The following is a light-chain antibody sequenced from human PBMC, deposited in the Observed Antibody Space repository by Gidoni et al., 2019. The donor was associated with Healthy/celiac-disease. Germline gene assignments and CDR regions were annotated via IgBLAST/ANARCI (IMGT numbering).Light chain of an antibody. CDR3: NSRDSSGNHLVV. J-gene: IGLJ2*01. CDR2: GKN. CDR1: SLRSSY. Sequence: SSELTQDPAVFVALGQTVRNTCQGDSLRSSYASWYQQKPGQAPVLFIYGKNNRPSGIPDRFSGSSSGNTASLTITGAQAEDEADYYCNSRDSSGNHLVVFGGGTKLTVL. V-gene: IGLV3-19*01.